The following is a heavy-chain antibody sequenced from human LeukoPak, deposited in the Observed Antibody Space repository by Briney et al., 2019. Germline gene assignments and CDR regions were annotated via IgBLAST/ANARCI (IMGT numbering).Heavy chain of an antibody. V-gene: IGHV1-46*01. D-gene: IGHD2-15*01. Sequence: WASVKLSCKASGYTFTSYYMHRVRQAPGQGLEWMGIINPSGGSTSYAQKFQGRVTMTRDMSTSTVYMELSSLRSEDTAVYYCARSYSLFDYWGQGTLVTVSS. CDR2: INPSGGST. CDR3: ARSYSLFDY. J-gene: IGHJ4*02. CDR1: GYTFTSYY.